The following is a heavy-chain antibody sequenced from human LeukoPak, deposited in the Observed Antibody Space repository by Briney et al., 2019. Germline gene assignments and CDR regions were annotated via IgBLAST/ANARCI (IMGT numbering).Heavy chain of an antibody. J-gene: IGHJ6*03. D-gene: IGHD3-3*01. CDR1: GFNFNDYA. V-gene: IGHV3-9*01. Sequence: GGSLRLSCAASGFNFNDYAMHWVRQAPGKGLEWVSGINWNSGSIGYADSVKGRFTISRDNAKNSLYLQMNSLRAEDTAVYYCAREGVDYDFWSGYYRYYMDVWGKGTTVTVSS. CDR3: AREGVDYDFWSGYYRYYMDV. CDR2: INWNSGSI.